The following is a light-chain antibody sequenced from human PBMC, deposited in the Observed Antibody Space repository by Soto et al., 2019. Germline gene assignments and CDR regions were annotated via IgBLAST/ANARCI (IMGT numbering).Light chain of an antibody. J-gene: IGKJ1*01. CDR2: GAS. V-gene: IGKV3-15*01. Sequence: EIVMTQSPATLSVSPGERATLSCRASQSVSSNLAWYQQKTGQAPRLLIYGASTRATGIPARFSGSGSETEFTLTISSLQSEDFAVYYCQQYNNWPPLTFGQGTKVEIK. CDR3: QQYNNWPPLT. CDR1: QSVSSN.